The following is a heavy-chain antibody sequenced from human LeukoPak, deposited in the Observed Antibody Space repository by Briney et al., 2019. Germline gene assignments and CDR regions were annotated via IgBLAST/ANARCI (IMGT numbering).Heavy chain of an antibody. CDR1: GFTFDDYG. CDR3: AVDGYNNAFDI. D-gene: IGHD5-24*01. V-gene: IGHV3-20*04. J-gene: IGHJ3*02. CDR2: INWNGGST. Sequence: PGGSLRLSWAASGFTFDDYGISWVRQAPGKGLEWVSGINWNGGSTGYADSVKGRFTISRDNAKNSLYLEMNSLRAEDTALYYCAVDGYNNAFDIWGQGTMVTVSS.